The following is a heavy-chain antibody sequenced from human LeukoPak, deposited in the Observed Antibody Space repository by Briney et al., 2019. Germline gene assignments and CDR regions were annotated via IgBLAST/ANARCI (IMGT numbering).Heavy chain of an antibody. CDR3: VSFYETY. J-gene: IGHJ4*02. CDR2: INSDGSWT. CDR1: GNYW. D-gene: IGHD2/OR15-2a*01. Sequence: GGSLRLSCAASGNYWMHWVRQVPGKGLVWVSHINSDGSWTSYADSVKGRFTISKDNAKNTVYLQMNSLRAEDTAVYYCVSFYETYWGRGTLVTVTS. V-gene: IGHV3-74*01.